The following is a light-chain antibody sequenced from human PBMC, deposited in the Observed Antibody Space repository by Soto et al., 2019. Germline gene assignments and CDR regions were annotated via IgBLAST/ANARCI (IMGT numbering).Light chain of an antibody. CDR1: QSVSSSY. Sequence: EMVITQSPAIRSVSPGERATLSCRTSQSVSSSYLAWYQQKPGQAPRLLIYGASSRATGIPDRFSGSGSGTDFTLTISRLEPEDFAVYYCQQYGSSPRTFGQGTKVDIK. CDR3: QQYGSSPRT. J-gene: IGKJ1*01. V-gene: IGKV3-20*01. CDR2: GAS.